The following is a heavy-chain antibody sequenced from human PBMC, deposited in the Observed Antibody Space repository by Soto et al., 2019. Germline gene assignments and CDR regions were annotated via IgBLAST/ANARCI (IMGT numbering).Heavy chain of an antibody. J-gene: IGHJ4*02. Sequence: EVQLVESGGGLVQPGGSLRLSCTASGFMFGSYWMTWVRHVPGKGLQWVANIKRDGSEKYYVDFVKGQFTISRDNADNSVFLDMNNLRVDDTATYYCARVRATDYEIDYWGQGALVTVSS. CDR2: IKRDGSEK. D-gene: IGHD4-17*01. CDR1: GFMFGSYW. V-gene: IGHV3-7*03. CDR3: ARVRATDYEIDY.